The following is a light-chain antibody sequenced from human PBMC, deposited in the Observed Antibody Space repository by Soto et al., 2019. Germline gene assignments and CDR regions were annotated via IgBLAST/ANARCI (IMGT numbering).Light chain of an antibody. Sequence: ALTQPASVSGSPGQSIAISCTGTSSDVGGYSYVSWYQQQPGKAPKLVLSDVSNRPSGVSDRFSGSKSGNTASLTISGLQTEDEADYYCASYTTSSTYVFGTGTKVTVL. CDR1: SSDVGGYSY. CDR3: ASYTTSSTYV. CDR2: DVS. J-gene: IGLJ1*01. V-gene: IGLV2-14*01.